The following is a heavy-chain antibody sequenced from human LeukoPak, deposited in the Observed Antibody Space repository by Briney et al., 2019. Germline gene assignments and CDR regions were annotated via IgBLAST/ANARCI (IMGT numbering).Heavy chain of an antibody. V-gene: IGHV3-64D*06. Sequence: GGSLRLSCSASGFTFSIYTMYWVRQAPGKGLEYVSTISGSGTGYSTYYADSVKGRFTISRDNSKSTLYLQMSSLRTEDTAVYYCAKVMGRRTMIAQVSFDYWGQGTLVTVSS. CDR2: ISGSGTGYST. D-gene: IGHD3-22*01. CDR1: GFTFSIYT. J-gene: IGHJ4*02. CDR3: AKVMGRRTMIAQVSFDY.